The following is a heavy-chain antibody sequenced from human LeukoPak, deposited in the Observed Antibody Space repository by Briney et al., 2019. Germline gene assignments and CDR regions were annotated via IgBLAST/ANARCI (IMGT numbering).Heavy chain of an antibody. V-gene: IGHV3-53*01. CDR1: GFTVSSNY. D-gene: IGHD2-15*01. Sequence: GGSLRLSCAASGFTVSSNYMGWVRQAPGKGLEWVSVIYSGGSTYYADSVKGRFTISRDNSKNTLYLQMNSLRAEDTAVYYCARAWGLGYCSGGSCYTDPYYFDYWGQGTLVTVSS. CDR3: ARAWGLGYCSGGSCYTDPYYFDY. J-gene: IGHJ4*02. CDR2: IYSGGST.